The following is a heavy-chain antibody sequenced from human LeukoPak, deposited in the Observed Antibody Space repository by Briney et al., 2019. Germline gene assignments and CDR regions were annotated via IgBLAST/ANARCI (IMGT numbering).Heavy chain of an antibody. D-gene: IGHD3-22*01. J-gene: IGHJ4*02. Sequence: SETLSLTCTVSGGSISSYYWSWIRQPPGKGLEWIGYIYYSGSTNYNPSLKSRVTISVDTSKNQFSLELSSVTAADTAVYYCARQVPGLYDSSGYLEFDYWGQGTLVTVSS. V-gene: IGHV4-59*01. CDR3: ARQVPGLYDSSGYLEFDY. CDR1: GGSISSYY. CDR2: IYYSGST.